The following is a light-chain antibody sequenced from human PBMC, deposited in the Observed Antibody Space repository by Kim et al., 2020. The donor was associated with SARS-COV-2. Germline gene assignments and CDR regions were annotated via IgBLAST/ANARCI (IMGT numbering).Light chain of an antibody. J-gene: IGKJ5*01. CDR1: QDITNY. CDR2: DAS. CDR3: QQYRYLPIT. V-gene: IGKV1-33*01. Sequence: EYGGDRVTFTCQASQDITNYLNWYQLKPGKAPNLLIYDASELKTGVPSRFSGTGSGINFTYTINSLQPDDIATYYCQQYRYLPITFGQGTRLEIK.